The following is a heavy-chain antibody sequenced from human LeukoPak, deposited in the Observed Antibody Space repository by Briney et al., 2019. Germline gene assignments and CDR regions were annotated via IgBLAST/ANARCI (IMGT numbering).Heavy chain of an antibody. D-gene: IGHD2-2*01. CDR3: ARGGCSSTSCYAFDY. J-gene: IGHJ4*02. V-gene: IGHV3-66*01. CDR1: GFTFSSYW. Sequence: GGSLRLSCAASGFTFSSYWMTWVRQAPGKGLEWVSLIYSGGSTYYADSVKGRFTISRDNSKNTLYLQMNSLRAEDTAVYYCARGGCSSTSCYAFDYWGQGTLVTVSS. CDR2: IYSGGST.